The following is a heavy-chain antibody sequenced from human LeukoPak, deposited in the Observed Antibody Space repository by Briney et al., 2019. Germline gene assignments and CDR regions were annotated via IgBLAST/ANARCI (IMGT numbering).Heavy chain of an antibody. Sequence: SETLSLTCAVYGGSFSGYFCSWIRQSPGKDLEWIGEVSQSGDTYYNPSLTGRVTMSVDTSKNQFSLKVNSVTAADTAVYYCASRMANWNPRAYYYYYYMDVWGKGTTVTVSS. V-gene: IGHV4-34*01. D-gene: IGHD1-20*01. CDR3: ASRMANWNPRAYYYYYYMDV. CDR2: VSQSGDT. J-gene: IGHJ6*03. CDR1: GGSFSGYF.